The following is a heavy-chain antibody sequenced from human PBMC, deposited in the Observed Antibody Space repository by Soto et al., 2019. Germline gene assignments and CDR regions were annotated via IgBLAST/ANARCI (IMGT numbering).Heavy chain of an antibody. D-gene: IGHD4-17*01. CDR1: GFTFSSYS. CDR2: ISSSSSYI. CDR3: AREGSTVTTDDAFDI. Sequence: EVQLVESGGGLVKPGGSLRLSCAASGFTFSSYSMNWVRQAPGKGLEWVSSISSSSSYIYYADSVKGRFTISRDNAKNSLYLQMNSLRAEDTAVYYCAREGSTVTTDDAFDIWGQGTMVTVSS. V-gene: IGHV3-21*01. J-gene: IGHJ3*02.